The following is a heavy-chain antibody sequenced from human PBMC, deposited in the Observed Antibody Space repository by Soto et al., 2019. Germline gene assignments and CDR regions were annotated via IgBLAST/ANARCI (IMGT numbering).Heavy chain of an antibody. V-gene: IGHV3-48*03. CDR2: ISSSGSTI. CDR1: GFTFSSYE. Sequence: EVQLVESGGGLVQPGGSLRLSCAASGFTFSSYEMNWVRQAPGKGLEWVSYISSSGSTIYYADSVKGRFTISRDNAKNSLYLQMNSLRAEDTAVYYCAREYRHYYYGMDVWGQGTTVTVSS. CDR3: AREYRHYYYGMDV. J-gene: IGHJ6*02. D-gene: IGHD2-2*01.